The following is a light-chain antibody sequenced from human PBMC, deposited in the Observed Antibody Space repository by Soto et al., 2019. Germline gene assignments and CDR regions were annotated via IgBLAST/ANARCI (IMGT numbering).Light chain of an antibody. CDR3: QQYKNWYT. V-gene: IGKV3-15*01. CDR2: GAS. J-gene: IGKJ2*01. Sequence: EIVMTQSPATLSVSPGERATLSCRASQSVSNNLAWYQQKPGQAPRLLMYGASTRATGIPARFSGSGSGTECTLTISSLQAEDFAVYYCQQYKNWYTFGQGTKLEIK. CDR1: QSVSNN.